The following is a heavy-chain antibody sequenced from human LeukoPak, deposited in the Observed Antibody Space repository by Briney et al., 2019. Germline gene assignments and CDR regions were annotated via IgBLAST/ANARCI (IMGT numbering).Heavy chain of an antibody. CDR3: ARVRGTLGYCSSTSCYSGYYFDY. Sequence: SQTLSLTCTVSGGSISSGGYYWSWIRQPPGKGLEWIGYIYHSGSTYYNPSLKSRVTISVDRSKNQFSLKLSSVTAADTAVYYCARVRGTLGYCSSTSCYSGYYFDYWGQGTLVTVSS. D-gene: IGHD2-2*01. CDR1: GGSISSGGYY. CDR2: IYHSGST. V-gene: IGHV4-30-2*01. J-gene: IGHJ4*02.